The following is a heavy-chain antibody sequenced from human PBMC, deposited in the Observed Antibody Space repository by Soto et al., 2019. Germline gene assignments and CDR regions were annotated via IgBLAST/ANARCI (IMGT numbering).Heavy chain of an antibody. J-gene: IGHJ4*02. CDR2: IKQDGSEK. CDR3: AKGKENPIFRVDTLFDY. V-gene: IGHV3-7*03. Sequence: LRLTCAASGFTFTTYWMILVRQSPVKGREWVAKIKQDGSEKYYVDSVKVRFTISRYTAKNTLYLQMTSLRAEDTAVYYCAKGKENPIFRVDTLFDYWGEGTRVHVSS. CDR1: GFTFTTYW. D-gene: IGHD3-3*01.